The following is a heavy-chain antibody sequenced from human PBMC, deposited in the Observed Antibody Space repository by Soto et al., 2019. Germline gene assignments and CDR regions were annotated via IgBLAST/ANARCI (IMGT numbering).Heavy chain of an antibody. CDR3: ARSPFLECN. Sequence: GGSLRLSCAASGFTFSSYEMNWVRQAPGKGLEWVSYISSSGRTIYYAGSVKGRFTISRDNAKNSLFLQMNSLRVEDTAVYYCARSPFLECNWAQGALVTVSS. J-gene: IGHJ4*02. CDR2: ISSSGRTI. CDR1: GFTFSSYE. V-gene: IGHV3-48*03. D-gene: IGHD3-3*02.